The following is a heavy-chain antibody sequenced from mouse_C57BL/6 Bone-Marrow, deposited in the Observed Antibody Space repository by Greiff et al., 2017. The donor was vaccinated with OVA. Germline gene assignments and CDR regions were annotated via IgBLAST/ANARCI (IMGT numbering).Heavy chain of an antibody. CDR1: GYTFTDYY. CDR3: ARSFGRCSNCFDY. J-gene: IGHJ2*01. V-gene: IGHV1-26*01. D-gene: IGHD1-1*01. CDR2: INPNNGGT. Sequence: VQLQQSGPELVKPGASVKISCKASGYTFTDYYMNWVKQSHGKSLEWIGDINPNNGGTSYNQKFKGKATLTVDKSSSTAYMELRSLTSEVSAVDYCARSFGRCSNCFDYWGQGTTLTVSS.